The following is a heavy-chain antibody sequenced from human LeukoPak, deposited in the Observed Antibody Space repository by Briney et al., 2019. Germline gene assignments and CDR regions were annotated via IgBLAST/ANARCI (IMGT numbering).Heavy chain of an antibody. V-gene: IGHV3-30-3*01. Sequence: GGSLRLSCAASGFTFSSYAMHWVRQAPGKGLEWVAVISYDGSNKYYADSVKGRFTISRDNSKNTLYLQMNSLRAEDTAVYYCARVGSSSWHSQLFDYWGQGTLVTVSS. D-gene: IGHD6-13*01. CDR3: ARVGSSSWHSQLFDY. CDR2: ISYDGSNK. J-gene: IGHJ4*02. CDR1: GFTFSSYA.